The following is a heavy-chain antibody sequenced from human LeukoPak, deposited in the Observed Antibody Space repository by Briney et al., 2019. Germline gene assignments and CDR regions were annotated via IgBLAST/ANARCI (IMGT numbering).Heavy chain of an antibody. V-gene: IGHV4-61*02. D-gene: IGHD6-13*01. CDR2: IYTSGST. CDR1: GGSISSGSYY. J-gene: IGHJ4*02. Sequence: SETLSLTCTVSGGSISSGSYYWSWIRQPAGKGLEWIGRIYTSGSTNYNPSLKSRVTISVDTSKNQFSLKLSSVTAADTAVYYCARVRGIAAAGTWGYFDYWGQGTLVTVSS. CDR3: ARVRGIAAAGTWGYFDY.